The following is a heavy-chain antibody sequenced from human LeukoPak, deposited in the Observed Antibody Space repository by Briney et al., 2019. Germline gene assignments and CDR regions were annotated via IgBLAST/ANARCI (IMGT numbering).Heavy chain of an antibody. CDR2: IYYSGNT. Sequence: PSGTLSLTCGVSGDSISSYYWNWIRQPPGKGLEWIGYIYYSGNTNYNPSLKSRVTISLDTSKNQFSLKLTSVTAADTAIYYCTKAARYCSGGSCWDYWGQGTLVTVSS. J-gene: IGHJ4*02. D-gene: IGHD2-15*01. V-gene: IGHV4-59*01. CDR3: TKAARYCSGGSCWDY. CDR1: GDSISSYY.